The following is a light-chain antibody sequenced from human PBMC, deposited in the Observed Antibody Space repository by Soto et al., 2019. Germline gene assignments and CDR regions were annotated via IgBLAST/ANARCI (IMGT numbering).Light chain of an antibody. J-gene: IGKJ5*01. CDR1: QSVRNSY. CDR2: DTS. Sequence: EFVLTQSPGTLSLSPGERATLSCRASQSVRNSYVAWYQQKSGQAPRLLIYDTSSRVTGIPERFSGSGSGTDFTLTISRLEPEDFAVFYCQQYGTSENIFGQGTRLELK. V-gene: IGKV3-20*01. CDR3: QQYGTSENI.